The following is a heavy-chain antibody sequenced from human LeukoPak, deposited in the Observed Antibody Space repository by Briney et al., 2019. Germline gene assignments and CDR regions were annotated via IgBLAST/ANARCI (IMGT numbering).Heavy chain of an antibody. Sequence: GGSLRLSCTASGFTFRTYFMNWVRQAPGKGLEWVSSIGGSGSFIHYAESVKGRFTISRDNAENSLYLEMKSLRAEDTAVYYCAREPGTTSRGAFDIWGQGTMVTVSS. J-gene: IGHJ3*02. CDR1: GFTFRTYF. CDR3: AREPGTTSRGAFDI. D-gene: IGHD1-1*01. V-gene: IGHV3-48*01. CDR2: IGGSGSFI.